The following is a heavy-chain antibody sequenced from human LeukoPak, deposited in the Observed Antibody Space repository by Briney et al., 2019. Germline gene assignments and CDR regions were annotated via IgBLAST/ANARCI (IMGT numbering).Heavy chain of an antibody. V-gene: IGHV3-23*01. Sequence: GGSLRLSCSASGFTFSSYAMSWVRQAPGKGLEWVSAITNSGGSTFDADSVKGRFTISRDNSQNTLYLHMNSLWAEDTAVYYCAKGTYSYGYLFDYWGQGTLVTVSS. CDR1: GFTFSSYA. D-gene: IGHD5-18*01. CDR3: AKGTYSYGYLFDY. J-gene: IGHJ4*02. CDR2: ITNSGGST.